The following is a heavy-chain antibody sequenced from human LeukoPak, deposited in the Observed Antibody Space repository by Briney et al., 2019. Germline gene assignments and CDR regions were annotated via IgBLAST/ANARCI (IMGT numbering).Heavy chain of an antibody. V-gene: IGHV3-53*01. CDR2: IYSGGNT. D-gene: IGHD1-26*01. CDR1: GLTVSSNC. Sequence: PGGSLRLSCAASGLTVSSNCMSWVRQAPGKGLEWVSFIYSGGNTYYADSVKGRFTISRDNSKNTLYLQMNSLRAEDTAVYYCARGGSYLSAFDIWGQGTMVTVSS. CDR3: ARGGSYLSAFDI. J-gene: IGHJ3*02.